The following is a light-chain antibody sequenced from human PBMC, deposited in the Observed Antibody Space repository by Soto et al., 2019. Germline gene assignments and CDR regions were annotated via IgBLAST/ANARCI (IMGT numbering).Light chain of an antibody. Sequence: ALTQPPSASGSPGQSVTLPCTGTSRDVGFYKYVSWYRQHPGKAPQLMIYEVNRRPSGIPDRFSGSKSGNTASLTVSGLQAEDEADYYCGSYADNNIFVFGTGTKVTVL. CDR1: SRDVGFYKY. J-gene: IGLJ1*01. CDR3: GSYADNNIFV. V-gene: IGLV2-8*01. CDR2: EVN.